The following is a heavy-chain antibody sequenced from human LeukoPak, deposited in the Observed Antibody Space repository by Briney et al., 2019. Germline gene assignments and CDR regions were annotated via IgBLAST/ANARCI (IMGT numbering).Heavy chain of an antibody. CDR3: ARDGSGYSGYDPDAFDI. V-gene: IGHV3-23*01. CDR1: GLTFSSYA. Sequence: GGSLRLSCAASGLTFSSYAMSWVRQAPGKGLEWVSAISGSGGSTYYADSVKGRFTISRDNSKNTLYLQMNSLRAEDTAVYYCARDGSGYSGYDPDAFDIWGQGTMVTVSS. D-gene: IGHD5-12*01. J-gene: IGHJ3*02. CDR2: ISGSGGST.